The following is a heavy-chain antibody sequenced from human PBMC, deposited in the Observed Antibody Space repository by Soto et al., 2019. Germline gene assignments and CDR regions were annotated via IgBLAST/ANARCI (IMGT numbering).Heavy chain of an antibody. CDR3: ARGAGMPPDYYYYGMDV. Sequence: ASVKVSCKASGYTFTSYYMHWVRQAPGQGLEWMGIINPSGGSTSYAQKFQGRVTMSRDTSTSTVYMELSSLRSEDTAVYYCARGAGMPPDYYYYGMDVWGQGTTVTVSS. D-gene: IGHD2-2*01. V-gene: IGHV1-46*01. J-gene: IGHJ6*02. CDR2: INPSGGST. CDR1: GYTFTSYY.